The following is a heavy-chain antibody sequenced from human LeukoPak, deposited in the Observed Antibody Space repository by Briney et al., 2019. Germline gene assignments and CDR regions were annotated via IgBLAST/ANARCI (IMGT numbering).Heavy chain of an antibody. J-gene: IGHJ4*02. CDR1: GFTFSSYS. Sequence: PGGSLRLSCAASGFTFSSYSMNWVRQAPGKGLEWVSSISSSSSYIYYADSVKGRFTISRDNAKNSLYLQMNSLRAEDTAVYYCARDGPRYYDSSGYYYFDYWGQGTLVTVSS. CDR3: ARDGPRYYDSSGYYYFDY. CDR2: ISSSSSYI. D-gene: IGHD3-22*01. V-gene: IGHV3-21*01.